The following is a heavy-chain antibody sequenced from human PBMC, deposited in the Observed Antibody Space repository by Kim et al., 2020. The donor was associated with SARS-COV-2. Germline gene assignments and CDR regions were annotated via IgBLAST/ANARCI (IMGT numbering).Heavy chain of an antibody. J-gene: IGHJ2*01. V-gene: IGHV4-39*01. CDR1: GGSISSSSYY. CDR3: TDQTEGAARTSRNPDWYFDL. Sequence: SETLSLTCTVSGGSISSSSYYWGWIRQPPGMGLEWVGSIYYSGITYSNPSPKSRVTISVNTSKNLFTLKLSSVTAADTAVYSCTDQTEGAARTSRNPDWYFDLWGRGTLVTVSS. CDR2: IYYSGIT. D-gene: IGHD6-6*01.